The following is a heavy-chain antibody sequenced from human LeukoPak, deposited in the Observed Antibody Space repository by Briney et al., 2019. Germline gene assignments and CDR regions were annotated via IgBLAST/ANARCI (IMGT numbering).Heavy chain of an antibody. J-gene: IGHJ4*02. CDR2: IIPIFGTA. CDR3: ARDAYSGSYPGRPYYFDY. Sequence: SVKVSCKASGGTFISYAISWVRQAPGQGLEWMGGIIPIFGTANYAQKFQGRVTITADESTSTAYMELSSLRSEDTAVYYCARDAYSGSYPGRPYYFDYWGQGTLVTVSS. V-gene: IGHV1-69*13. D-gene: IGHD1-26*01. CDR1: GGTFISYA.